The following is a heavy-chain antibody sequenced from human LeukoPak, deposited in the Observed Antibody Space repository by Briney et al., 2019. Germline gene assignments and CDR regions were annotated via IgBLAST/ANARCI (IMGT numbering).Heavy chain of an antibody. CDR3: AVALRYSSGWDD. CDR1: GGTFSSYA. V-gene: IGHV1-69*13. D-gene: IGHD6-19*01. J-gene: IGHJ6*02. Sequence: GASVKVSCKASGGTFSSYAISWVRQAPGQGLEWMGGIIPIFGTANYAQKFQGRVTITADESTSTAYMELSSLRSEDTAVYYCAVALRYSSGWDDWGQGTTVTVSS. CDR2: IIPIFGTA.